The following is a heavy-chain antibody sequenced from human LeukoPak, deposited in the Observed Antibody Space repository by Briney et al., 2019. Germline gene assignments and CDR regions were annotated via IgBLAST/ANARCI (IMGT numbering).Heavy chain of an antibody. Sequence: PTGGSLRLSCAASGFTFSSYEMNGVRQAPGKGLEWVSYISSSGSTIYYADSVKGRFTISRDNAKNSLYLQMNSLRAEDTAVYYCAELGITMIGGVWGKGTTVTISS. D-gene: IGHD3-10*02. CDR2: ISSSGSTI. V-gene: IGHV3-48*03. CDR1: GFTFSSYE. J-gene: IGHJ6*04. CDR3: AELGITMIGGV.